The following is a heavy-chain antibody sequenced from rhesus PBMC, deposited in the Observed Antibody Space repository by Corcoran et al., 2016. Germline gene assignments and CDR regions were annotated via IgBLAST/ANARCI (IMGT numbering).Heavy chain of an antibody. CDR3: ARVKGSSWSF. V-gene: IGHV2S1*01. Sequence: QVTLKESGPALVKPTQTLTLTCTFSGFSISTSGMGLGVTRQPPGTALEWLASIYWDDDKYYSTSLKSRLTISKDTSKNQVVLTMTNMDPVDTATYYCARVKGSSWSFWGQGVLVTVSS. CDR2: IYWDDDK. J-gene: IGHJ4*01. CDR1: GFSISTSGMG. D-gene: IGHD6-13*01.